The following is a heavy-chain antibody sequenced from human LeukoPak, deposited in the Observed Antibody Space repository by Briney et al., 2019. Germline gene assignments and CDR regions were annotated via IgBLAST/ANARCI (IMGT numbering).Heavy chain of an antibody. Sequence: GGSLRLSCAASGFTFSSYSMNWVRQAPGKGLEWVSSISSSSSYIYYAGSVKGRFTIPRDNAKNSLYLQMNSLRAEDTAVYYCARENYPFDYWGQGTLVTVSS. CDR3: ARENYPFDY. D-gene: IGHD1-7*01. CDR1: GFTFSSYS. J-gene: IGHJ4*02. V-gene: IGHV3-21*01. CDR2: ISSSSSYI.